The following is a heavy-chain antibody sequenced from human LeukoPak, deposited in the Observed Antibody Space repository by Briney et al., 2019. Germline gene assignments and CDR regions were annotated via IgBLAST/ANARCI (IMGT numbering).Heavy chain of an antibody. CDR2: IYPRDGST. CDR3: ARDQEGFDY. J-gene: IGHJ4*02. V-gene: IGHV1-46*01. Sequence: ASVKVSCKASGYTFTSNYIHWVRQAPGQGLEWMGMIYPRDGSTSYAQKFQGGVTVTRDTSTSTVHMELSGLRSEDTAVYYCARDQEGFDYRGQGTLVTVSS. CDR1: GYTFTSNY.